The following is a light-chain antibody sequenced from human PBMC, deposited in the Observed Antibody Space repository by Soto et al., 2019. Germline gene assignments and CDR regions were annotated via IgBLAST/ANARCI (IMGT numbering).Light chain of an antibody. CDR3: QQYENWPRT. J-gene: IGKJ1*01. CDR1: QSFGSN. Sequence: EIVMTQSPATLSVSPGERATLSCRASQSFGSNLAWYQQKPGQAPRLLIYGASTRATGIPARFSGSGSGTEFTLTISSLQSEDFAVYYCQQYENWPRTFGQGTKVEIK. V-gene: IGKV3-15*01. CDR2: GAS.